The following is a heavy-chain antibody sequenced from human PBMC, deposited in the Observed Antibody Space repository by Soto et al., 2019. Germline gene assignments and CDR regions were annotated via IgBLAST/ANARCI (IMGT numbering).Heavy chain of an antibody. CDR2: ISPSDSAA. V-gene: IGHV3-48*03. Sequence: XGSLGLSFSASGFNVSRYDMNWVRQGPGRGLEWISYISPSDSAAYYADSVKGRFTISRDNTKNALILQMNSLRAEDTAVYYCARTLKNQLPPYYYAMDVWGQGTTVTVSS. CDR1: GFNVSRYD. J-gene: IGHJ6*02. D-gene: IGHD2-2*01. CDR3: ARTLKNQLPPYYYAMDV.